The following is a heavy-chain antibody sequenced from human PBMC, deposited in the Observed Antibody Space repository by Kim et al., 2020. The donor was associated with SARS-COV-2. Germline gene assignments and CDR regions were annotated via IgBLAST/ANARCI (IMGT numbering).Heavy chain of an antibody. V-gene: IGHV4-39*01. D-gene: IGHD2-15*01. CDR2: IYYSGST. J-gene: IGHJ5*02. Sequence: SETLSLTCTVSGGSISSSSYYWGCIRQPPGKGLEWIGSIYYSGSTYYNPSLKSRVTISVDTSKNQFSLKLSSVTAADTAVYYCARLRWRVVVVAATEHWFDPWGQGTLVTVSS. CDR1: GGSISSSSYY. CDR3: ARLRWRVVVVAATEHWFDP.